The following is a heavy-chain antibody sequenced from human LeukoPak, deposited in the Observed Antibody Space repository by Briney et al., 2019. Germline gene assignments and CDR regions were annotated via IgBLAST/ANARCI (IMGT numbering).Heavy chain of an antibody. CDR2: INTDGSNT. D-gene: IGHD3-22*01. CDR3: AREGRTYYDGIGYIYYSDF. Sequence: GGSLRLSCAASGFTFSDYRMHWVRQGPGKGLVWVSRINTDGSNTNYADFVKGRFSISRDNAKNMLYLQMNSVGAEDTAVYHCAREGRTYYDGIGYIYYSDFWGQGTLVTVSS. CDR1: GFTFSDYR. V-gene: IGHV3-74*01. J-gene: IGHJ4*02.